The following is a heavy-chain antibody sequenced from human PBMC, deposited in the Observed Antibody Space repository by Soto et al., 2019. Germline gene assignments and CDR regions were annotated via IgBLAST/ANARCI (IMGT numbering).Heavy chain of an antibody. CDR2: ISSSSSTI. Sequence: EVQLVESGGGLVQPGGSLRLSCAASGFTFNLYTMNWVRLAPGKGLEWVAYISSSSSTIYYSDCVSGQLTISRDDAKNHLYLQLSTLSDEETAVYYYERGHGNCYLLGLSYWYFDLWGRGTLLTLSS. V-gene: IGHV3-48*02. D-gene: IGHD2-21*01. CDR1: GFTFNLYT. CDR3: ERGHGNCYLLGLSYWYFDL. J-gene: IGHJ2*01.